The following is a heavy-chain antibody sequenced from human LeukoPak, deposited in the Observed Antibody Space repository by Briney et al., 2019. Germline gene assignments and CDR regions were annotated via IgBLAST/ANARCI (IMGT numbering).Heavy chain of an antibody. Sequence: ASVKVSCKASGYTFTGYYMHWVRQAPGQGLEWMGWINPNSGGTNYAQKFQGRVTMTRDTSISTAYMELSSLRSEDTAIYYCVRQCSSSCFDYWGQGTLVTVSS. D-gene: IGHD2-2*01. CDR2: INPNSGGT. V-gene: IGHV1-2*02. CDR3: VRQCSSSCFDY. J-gene: IGHJ4*02. CDR1: GYTFTGYY.